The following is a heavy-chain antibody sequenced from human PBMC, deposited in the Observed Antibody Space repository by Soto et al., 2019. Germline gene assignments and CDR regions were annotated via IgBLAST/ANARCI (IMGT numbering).Heavy chain of an antibody. J-gene: IGHJ6*03. CDR2: IYYSGST. CDR1: GGSISSYY. CDR3: ARHPLYYDILTGYRSHYYYYMDV. D-gene: IGHD3-9*01. V-gene: IGHV4-59*08. Sequence: SETLSLTCTVSGGSISSYYWSWIRQPPGKGLEWIGYIYYSGSTNYNPSLKSRVTISVDTSKNQFSLKLSSVTAADTAVYYCARHPLYYDILTGYRSHYYYYMDVWGKGTTVTVSS.